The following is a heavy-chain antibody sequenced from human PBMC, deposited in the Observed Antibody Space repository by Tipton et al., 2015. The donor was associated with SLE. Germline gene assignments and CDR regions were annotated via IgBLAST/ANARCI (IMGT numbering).Heavy chain of an antibody. J-gene: IGHJ3*02. D-gene: IGHD3-22*01. Sequence: SGFTFSSYGMHWVRQAPGKGLEWVAVIWYDGSNKYYADSVKGRFTISRDNSKNTLYLQMNSLRAEDTAVYYCAKSITMIVYSAGDAFDIWGQGTMVTVSS. CDR2: IWYDGSNK. CDR3: AKSITMIVYSAGDAFDI. CDR1: GFTFSSYG. V-gene: IGHV3-33*06.